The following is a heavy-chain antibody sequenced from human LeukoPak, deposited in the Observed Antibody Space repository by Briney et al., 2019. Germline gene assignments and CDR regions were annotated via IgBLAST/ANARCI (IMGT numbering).Heavy chain of an antibody. J-gene: IGHJ3*02. D-gene: IGHD2-15*01. CDR2: IHPSGGST. CDR1: GYTFSTYY. V-gene: IGHV1-46*01. Sequence: ASVKVSCKASGYTFSTYYIHWVRQAPGQGLEWMGIIHPSGGSTSYAQKFQGRVTMTRDTSISTAYMELSRLRSDDTAVYYCARDLSFARDRTFDIWGQGTMVTVSS. CDR3: ARDLSFARDRTFDI.